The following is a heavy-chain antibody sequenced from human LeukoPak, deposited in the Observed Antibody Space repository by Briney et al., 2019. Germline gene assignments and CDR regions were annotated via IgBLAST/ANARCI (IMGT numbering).Heavy chain of an antibody. D-gene: IGHD1-26*01. CDR3: AKVVGATTRGYFDY. CDR1: GFTFSSYA. Sequence: PGGSLRLSCAASGFTFSSYAMSWVRQAPGKGLGWVSTISGSGGSTYYADSVKGRFTISRDNSKNTLYLQMNSLRAEDTAVYYCAKVVGATTRGYFDYWGQGTLVTVSS. CDR2: ISGSGGST. J-gene: IGHJ4*02. V-gene: IGHV3-23*01.